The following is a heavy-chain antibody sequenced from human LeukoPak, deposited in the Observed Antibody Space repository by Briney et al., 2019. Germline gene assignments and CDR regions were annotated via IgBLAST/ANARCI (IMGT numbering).Heavy chain of an antibody. Sequence: GGSLRLSCVASGFIFGTYSMHWVRQVPGKGLEWVAVISKDGRERYYADSVKGRFTISRDNSKNTLFLQMSGLRSEDTALYYCARNFGSCLDNWGQGTLVTVSS. CDR2: ISKDGRER. CDR1: GFIFGTYS. D-gene: IGHD1-26*01. V-gene: IGHV3-30-3*01. J-gene: IGHJ4*02. CDR3: ARNFGSCLDN.